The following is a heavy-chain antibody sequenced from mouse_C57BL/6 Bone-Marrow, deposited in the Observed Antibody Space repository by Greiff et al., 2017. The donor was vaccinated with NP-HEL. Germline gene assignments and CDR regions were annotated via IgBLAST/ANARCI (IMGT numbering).Heavy chain of an antibody. CDR1: GYTFTSYW. CDR2: IYPSDSET. Sequence: QVHVKQPGAELVRPGSSVKLSCKASGYTFTSYWMDWVKQRPGQGLEWIGNIYPSDSETHYNQKFKDKATLTVDKSSSTAYMQLSSLTSEDSAVYYCARGSEGGYFDYWGQGTTLTVSS. D-gene: IGHD1-1*01. CDR3: ARGSEGGYFDY. J-gene: IGHJ2*01. V-gene: IGHV1-61*01.